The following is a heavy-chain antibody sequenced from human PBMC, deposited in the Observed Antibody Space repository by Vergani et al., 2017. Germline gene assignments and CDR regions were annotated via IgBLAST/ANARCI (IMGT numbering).Heavy chain of an antibody. V-gene: IGHV3-30-3*01. CDR2: ISYDGSNK. Sequence: VQLVESGGGLVQPGGSLRLSCAASGFTVSSNYMSWVRQAPGKGLEWVAVISYDGSNKYYADSVKGRFTISRDNSKNTLYLQMNSLRAEDTAVYYCARDPNANEGYYYYYYMDVWGKGTTVTVSS. D-gene: IGHD2-8*01. J-gene: IGHJ6*03. CDR3: ARDPNANEGYYYYYYMDV. CDR1: GFTVSSNY.